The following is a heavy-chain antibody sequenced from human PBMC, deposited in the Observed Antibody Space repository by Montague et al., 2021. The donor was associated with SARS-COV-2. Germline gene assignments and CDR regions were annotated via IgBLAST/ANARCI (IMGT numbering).Heavy chain of an antibody. J-gene: IGHJ6*02. D-gene: IGHD6-13*01. Sequence: SETLSLTCRASGDSISTSSWWTWVRQTPGKGLEWIGEIFHSGTINYNTSLKSRVSISVDKSNNQFSLRLSSLIAAETAVYYCATLSRRKAAGTRDYFGLDVWGQGTTVVVSS. CDR3: ATLSRRKAAGTRDYFGLDV. CDR2: IFHSGTI. CDR1: GDSISTSSW. V-gene: IGHV4-4*02.